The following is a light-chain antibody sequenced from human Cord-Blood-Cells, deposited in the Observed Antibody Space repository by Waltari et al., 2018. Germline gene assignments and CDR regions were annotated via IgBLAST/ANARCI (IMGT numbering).Light chain of an antibody. V-gene: IGLV2-14*01. CDR2: DVS. Sequence: QSALTQPASVSGSPGQSITISCTGTSSDVGGSNYVSWYQQHPGKAPKLMLYDVSNRPSGVSNRFSGAKAGNTASLTISGLQAEDEADYYCSSYTSSSTNYVFGTGTKVTVL. J-gene: IGLJ1*01. CDR3: SSYTSSSTNYV. CDR1: SSDVGGSNY.